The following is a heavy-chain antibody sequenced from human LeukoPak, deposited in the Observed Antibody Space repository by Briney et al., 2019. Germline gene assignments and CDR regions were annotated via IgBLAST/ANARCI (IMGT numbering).Heavy chain of an antibody. CDR3: ARDLGAYCGGDCYPMYYFDY. CDR1: GFTFSSYS. Sequence: PGGSLRLSCAASGFTFSSYSMNWVRQAPGKGLEWVSYISSSSSTIYYADSVKGRFTISRDNAKNSLYLQMNSLRAEDTAVYYCARDLGAYCGGDCYPMYYFDYWGQGTLVTVSS. CDR2: ISSSSSTI. J-gene: IGHJ4*02. V-gene: IGHV3-48*04. D-gene: IGHD2-21*02.